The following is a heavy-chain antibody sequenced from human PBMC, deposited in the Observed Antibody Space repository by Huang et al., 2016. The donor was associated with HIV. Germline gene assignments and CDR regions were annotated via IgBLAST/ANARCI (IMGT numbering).Heavy chain of an antibody. CDR1: GYSFTSYW. CDR3: ARILMASYYFDY. Sequence: EVQLVQSGAEVKKPGESLKISCKGSGYSFTSYWIGWVRQMPGKGLEWMVIIYPVDPDTRYSPSFQGKGTISADKSISTAYLQWSSLKASDTAMYYCARILMASYYFDYWGQGTLVTVSS. V-gene: IGHV5-51*01. J-gene: IGHJ4*02. D-gene: IGHD6-6*01. CDR2: IYPVDPDT.